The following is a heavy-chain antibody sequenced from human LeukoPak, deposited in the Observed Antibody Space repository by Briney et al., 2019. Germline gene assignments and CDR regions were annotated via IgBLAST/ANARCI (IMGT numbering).Heavy chain of an antibody. CDR1: GYTFTSYG. D-gene: IGHD6-19*01. V-gene: IGHV1-18*01. J-gene: IGHJ4*02. Sequence: ASVKVSCKASGYTFTSYGISWVRQAPGQGLEGMGWISAYNGNTNYAQKLQGRVTMTTDTSTSTAYMELRSLRSDDTAVYYCAREEGIAVAGTRSDYWGQGTLVTVSS. CDR3: AREEGIAVAGTRSDY. CDR2: ISAYNGNT.